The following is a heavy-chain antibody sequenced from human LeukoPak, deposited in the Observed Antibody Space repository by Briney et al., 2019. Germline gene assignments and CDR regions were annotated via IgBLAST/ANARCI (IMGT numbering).Heavy chain of an antibody. D-gene: IGHD4-17*01. CDR3: ASRDYGDSRVDY. CDR2: IYYSGST. V-gene: IGHV4-59*08. Sequence: SETLSLTCTVSGGSISSYYWSWIRQPPGKGLEWIGYIYYSGSTNYNPSLKSRVTISVDTSKNQFSLKLSSVTAADTAVYYCASRDYGDSRVDYWGQGTLVTVSS. J-gene: IGHJ4*02. CDR1: GGSISSYY.